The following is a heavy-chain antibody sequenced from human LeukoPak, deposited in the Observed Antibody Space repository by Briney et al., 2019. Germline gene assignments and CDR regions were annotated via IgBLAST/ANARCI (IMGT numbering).Heavy chain of an antibody. V-gene: IGHV3-20*04. D-gene: IGHD3/OR15-3a*01. CDR1: GFTFDDYG. CDR2: INWNGGST. CDR3: ARSSSLATYDFCSN. Sequence: GGSLRLSCAASGFTFDDYGMTWVRQAPGKGLEWVSGINWNGGSTGYADSVKGRFTISRDNAKNSLYLLMNSLRAEDTAFYYCARSSSLATYDFCSNWGQGTLVTVSS. J-gene: IGHJ4*02.